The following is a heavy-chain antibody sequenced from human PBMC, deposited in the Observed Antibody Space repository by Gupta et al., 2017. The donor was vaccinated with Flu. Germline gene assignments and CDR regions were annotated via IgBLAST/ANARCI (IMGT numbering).Heavy chain of an antibody. Sequence: EVQLVESGGGLVKPGGSLRLSCAAYGVIFSSYSMNWVRQAPGKGLEGVSSISSSSSYIYYADSVKCRFTISRDNAKNSLYLQMNSLRAEDTAVYYCARDSEYSYGYVVDFDYWGQGTLVTVSS. CDR2: ISSSSSYI. CDR3: ARDSEYSYGYVVDFDY. V-gene: IGHV3-21*01. D-gene: IGHD5-18*01. J-gene: IGHJ4*02. CDR1: GVIFSSYS.